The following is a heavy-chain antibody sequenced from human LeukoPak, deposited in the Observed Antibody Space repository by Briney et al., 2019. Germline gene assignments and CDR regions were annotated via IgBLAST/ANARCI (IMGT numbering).Heavy chain of an antibody. CDR3: ARGGTVGATIAVAFDI. D-gene: IGHD1-26*01. V-gene: IGHV1-69*13. Sequence: EASVKVSCKASGGTFSSYAISWVRQAPGQGLEWMGGIIPIFGTANYAQKFQGRVTITADESTSTAYMELSSLRSEDTAVYYCARGGTVGATIAVAFDIWGQGTMVTVSS. CDR2: IIPIFGTA. CDR1: GGTFSSYA. J-gene: IGHJ3*02.